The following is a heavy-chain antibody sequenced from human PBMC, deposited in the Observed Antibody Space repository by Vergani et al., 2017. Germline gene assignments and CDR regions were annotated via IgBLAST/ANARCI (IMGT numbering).Heavy chain of an antibody. Sequence: QVQLVESGGGVVQPGRSLRLSCAASGFTFSSYGMHWVRQAPGKGLEWVAVIWYDGTNKYYADSVQGRFTISRDNSKNTLYLQMNSLRAEDTAVYYCARDSPSRATDIWGQGTMVTVSS. J-gene: IGHJ3*02. V-gene: IGHV3-33*01. CDR3: ARDSPSRATDI. CDR2: IWYDGTNK. CDR1: GFTFSSYG.